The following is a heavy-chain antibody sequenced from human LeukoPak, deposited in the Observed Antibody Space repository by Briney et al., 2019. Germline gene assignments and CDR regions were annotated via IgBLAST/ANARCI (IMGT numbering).Heavy chain of an antibody. CDR3: ARAEELLGWFDP. D-gene: IGHD1-26*01. CDR2: IYSGGST. CDR1: GFTVSSNY. Sequence: GGSLRLSCAASGFTVSSNYMSWVRQAPGKGLEWVSVIYSGGSTYYADSVKGRFTISRDNSKNTLYLQMNSLRAEDTAVYYCARAEELLGWFDPWGQGTLVTVSS. V-gene: IGHV3-53*01. J-gene: IGHJ5*02.